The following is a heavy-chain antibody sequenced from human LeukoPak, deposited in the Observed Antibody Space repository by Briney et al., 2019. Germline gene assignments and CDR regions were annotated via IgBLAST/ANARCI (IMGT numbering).Heavy chain of an antibody. CDR2: INSDGGGT. CDR1: GFTFSTYW. D-gene: IGHD6-19*01. V-gene: IGHV3-74*01. CDR3: AKDLESVQWLVRGLLRPYFDY. Sequence: QSGGSLRLSCAASGFTFSTYWMHWVRQAPGKGLVWVSRINSDGGGTTYADSVKGRFTISRDNSKNTLYLQMNSLRAEDTAVYYCAKDLESVQWLVRGLLRPYFDYWGQGTLVTVSS. J-gene: IGHJ4*02.